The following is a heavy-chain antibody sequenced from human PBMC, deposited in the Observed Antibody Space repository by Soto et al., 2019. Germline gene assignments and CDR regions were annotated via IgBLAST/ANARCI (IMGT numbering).Heavy chain of an antibody. Sequence: GGSLRLSCTASGFTFSMYWMHWVRQVPGKGPEWVSRISDDGSRADYADSVKGRFTISRDNAKNTLYLEMHVLRADDTAVYYCTRGPRPSSVGTGAFWGEGTPVTVSS. J-gene: IGHJ4*02. CDR2: ISDDGSRA. CDR3: TRGPRPSSVGTGAF. D-gene: IGHD3-10*01. V-gene: IGHV3-74*01. CDR1: GFTFSMYW.